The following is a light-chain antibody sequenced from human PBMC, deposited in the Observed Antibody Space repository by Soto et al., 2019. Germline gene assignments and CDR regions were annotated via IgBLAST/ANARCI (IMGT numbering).Light chain of an antibody. CDR2: DVS. Sequence: QSALTQPASVSGSPGQSITISCTGTSSDVGDYNYVSWYQQHPGKAPKLMIYDVSNRPSGVSNRFSGSKSGNMASLTISGLQAEDEADYYCSSYTSSSTLVVFGTGTKVTVL. CDR1: SSDVGDYNY. J-gene: IGLJ1*01. V-gene: IGLV2-14*01. CDR3: SSYTSSSTLVV.